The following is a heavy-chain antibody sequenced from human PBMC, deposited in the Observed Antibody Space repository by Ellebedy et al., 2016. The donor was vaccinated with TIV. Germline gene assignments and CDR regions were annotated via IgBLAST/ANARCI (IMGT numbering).Heavy chain of an antibody. V-gene: IGHV1-2*02. CDR1: TYTFTGYL. Sequence: ASVKVSCXSPTYTFTGYLIHWVRQAPGQGLEWVGRINPNTGGTSFAQKFEGRVTMTRDTSISTAFMELSGLTSDDTAVYFCAREYRDYGDYLDSWGQGTLVSVSA. CDR2: INPNTGGT. J-gene: IGHJ4*02. CDR3: AREYRDYGDYLDS. D-gene: IGHD4-17*01.